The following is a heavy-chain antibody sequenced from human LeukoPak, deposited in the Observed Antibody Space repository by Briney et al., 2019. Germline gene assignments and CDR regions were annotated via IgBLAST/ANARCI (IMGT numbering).Heavy chain of an antibody. Sequence: GGSLRLSCAASGFTVSDYSMSWVRQAPGKGLEWVSSISKSSSYIYYADSLKGRFTISRDNAKNSLYLQMNSLRAEDTAVYYCATEGFTYGYHGIDIWGQGTIVTVSS. J-gene: IGHJ3*02. CDR1: GFTVSDYS. V-gene: IGHV3-21*01. CDR3: ATEGFTYGYHGIDI. D-gene: IGHD5-18*01. CDR2: ISKSSSYI.